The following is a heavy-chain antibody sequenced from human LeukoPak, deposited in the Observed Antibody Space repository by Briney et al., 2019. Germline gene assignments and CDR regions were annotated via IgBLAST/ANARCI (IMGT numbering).Heavy chain of an antibody. Sequence: PSETLSLTCTVSGGSISSGGYYWSWIRQPPGKGLEWIGYIYHSGSTYYNPSLKSRVTISVDRSKNQFSLKLSSVTAADTAVYYCAREVYYYDSSGYPIDYWGQGTLVTVSS. CDR2: IYHSGST. J-gene: IGHJ4*02. CDR3: AREVYYYDSSGYPIDY. D-gene: IGHD3-22*01. V-gene: IGHV4-30-2*01. CDR1: GGSISSGGYY.